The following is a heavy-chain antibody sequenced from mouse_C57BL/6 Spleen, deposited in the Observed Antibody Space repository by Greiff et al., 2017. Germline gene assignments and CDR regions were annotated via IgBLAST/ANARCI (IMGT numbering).Heavy chain of an antibody. V-gene: IGHV5-17*01. J-gene: IGHJ2*01. CDR1: GFTFSDYG. CDR2: ISSGSSTI. CDR3: GRRGTYYFDY. Sequence: EVKLVESGGGLVKPGGSLKLSCAASGFTFSDYGMHWVRQAPEKGLEWVAYISSGSSTIYYADTVKGRFTISRDNAKNTLFLQMTSLRSEDTAMYYCGRRGTYYFDYWGQGTTLTVSS.